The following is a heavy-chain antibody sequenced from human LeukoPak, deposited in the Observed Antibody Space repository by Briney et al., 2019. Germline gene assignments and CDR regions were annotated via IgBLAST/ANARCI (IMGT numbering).Heavy chain of an antibody. Sequence: GGSLRLSCAASGFTFSSYAMHWVRQAPGKGLEYVSSITSNGGSTYYANSVKGRFTISRDNSKNTLYLQMNSLRAEDTAVYYCARQGDYGDYFWGGADYYYYYMDVWGKGTTVTISS. J-gene: IGHJ6*03. V-gene: IGHV3-64*01. D-gene: IGHD4-17*01. CDR3: ARQGDYGDYFWGGADYYYYYMDV. CDR1: GFTFSSYA. CDR2: ITSNGGST.